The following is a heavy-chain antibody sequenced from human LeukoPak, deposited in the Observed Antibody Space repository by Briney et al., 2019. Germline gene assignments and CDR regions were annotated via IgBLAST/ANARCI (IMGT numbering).Heavy chain of an antibody. V-gene: IGHV3-23*01. CDR2: ITDSGDNT. Sequence: PGGSLRLSCAASGFTFSDHYMNWVRQAPGKGLEWVSGITDSGDNTYYADSVKGRFTISRDNSKNTLYLQMNSLRAEDTAVYYCSAYFDHWGQGTLVTLSS. J-gene: IGHJ4*02. CDR3: SAYFDH. CDR1: GFTFSDHY.